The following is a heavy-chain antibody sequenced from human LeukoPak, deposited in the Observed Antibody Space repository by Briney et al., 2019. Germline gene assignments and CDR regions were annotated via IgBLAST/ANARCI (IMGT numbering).Heavy chain of an antibody. CDR3: ARRYSCYYFSWFDP. V-gene: IGHV4-34*01. CDR2: INHSGST. CDR1: GGSFSGYH. Sequence: SETLSLTCAVYGGSFSGYHWSWIRQPPGKGLEWIGEINHSGSTNYNPSLKSRVTISVDTSKNQFSLKLSSVTAADTAVYYCARRYSCYYFSWFDPWGQGTLVTVSS. J-gene: IGHJ5*02. D-gene: IGHD5-12*01.